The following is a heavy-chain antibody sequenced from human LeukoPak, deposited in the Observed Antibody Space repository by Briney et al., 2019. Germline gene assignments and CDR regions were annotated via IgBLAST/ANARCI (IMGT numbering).Heavy chain of an antibody. Sequence: SETLSLTCTVSGGSISSYYWSWIRQPPGKGLEWIGYIYYSGSTNYNPSLKSRVTISVDTSKNQFSLKLSSVTAADTAVYYCARGRAAAEDYYGMDVWGQGTTVTVSS. CDR1: GGSISSYY. CDR3: ARGRAAAEDYYGMDV. V-gene: IGHV4-59*08. D-gene: IGHD6-13*01. J-gene: IGHJ6*02. CDR2: IYYSGST.